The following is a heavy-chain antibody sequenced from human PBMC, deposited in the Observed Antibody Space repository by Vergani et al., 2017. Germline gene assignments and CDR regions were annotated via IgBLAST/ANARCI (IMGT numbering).Heavy chain of an antibody. D-gene: IGHD3-16*01. J-gene: IGHJ4*02. Sequence: QVQLQESGPGLVKPSQTLSLTCTVSGGSISSGGYYWSWIRQHPGKGLEWIGYIYYSGSTYYNPSLKSRVTISVDTSKNQFSLKLGSVPAADTAVYYCARVWMRYYDYVWGSAYFDYWGQGTLVTVSS. CDR3: ARVWMRYYDYVWGSAYFDY. CDR2: IYYSGST. CDR1: GGSISSGGYY. V-gene: IGHV4-31*03.